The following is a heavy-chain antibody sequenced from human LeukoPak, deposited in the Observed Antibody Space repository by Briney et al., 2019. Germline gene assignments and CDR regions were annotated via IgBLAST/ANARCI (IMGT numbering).Heavy chain of an antibody. CDR3: ARAAMIAAAGYGVDY. Sequence: ASVKVSCKASGYTFTRYYMHWVRQAPGQGLEWMGIINPSGGSTSYAQKFQGRVTMTRDMSTSTVYMELSSLRSEDTAVYYCARAAMIAAAGYGVDYWGQGTLVTVSS. J-gene: IGHJ4*02. CDR1: GYTFTRYY. D-gene: IGHD6-13*01. CDR2: INPSGGST. V-gene: IGHV1-46*01.